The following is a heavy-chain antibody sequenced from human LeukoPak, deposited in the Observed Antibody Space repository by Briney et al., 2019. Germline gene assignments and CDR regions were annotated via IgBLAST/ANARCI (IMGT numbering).Heavy chain of an antibody. D-gene: IGHD5-12*01. CDR3: ARGRAWDQNSGTHFFDY. Sequence: GASLRLSCAASGFTFSSYSMNWVRQAPGKGLEWVSYISSSSSTIYYADSVKGRFTISRDNAKNSLYLQMNSLRAEDTAVYYCARGRAWDQNSGTHFFDYWGQGTLVTVSS. CDR1: GFTFSSYS. V-gene: IGHV3-48*01. CDR2: ISSSSSTI. J-gene: IGHJ4*02.